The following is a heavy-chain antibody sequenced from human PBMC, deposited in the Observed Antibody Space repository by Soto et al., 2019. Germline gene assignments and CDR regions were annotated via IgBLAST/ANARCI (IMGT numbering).Heavy chain of an antibody. D-gene: IGHD1-7*01. J-gene: IGHJ6*02. CDR2: INHSGST. CDR1: GGSFSGYY. Sequence: SETLSLTCAVYGGSFSGYYWSWIRQPPGKGLEWIGEINHSGSTNYNPSLKSRVTISVDTSKNQFSLKLSSVTAADTAVYYCARGLRYNWNYVVYYYYGMDVWGQGTTVT. CDR3: ARGLRYNWNYVVYYYYGMDV. V-gene: IGHV4-34*01.